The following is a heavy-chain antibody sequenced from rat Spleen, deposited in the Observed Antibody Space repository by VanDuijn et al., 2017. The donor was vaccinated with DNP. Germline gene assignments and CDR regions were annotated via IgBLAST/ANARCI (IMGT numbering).Heavy chain of an antibody. D-gene: IGHD1-11*01. V-gene: IGHV5S13*01. CDR1: GFTFSNYG. CDR2: ISTGGGNT. Sequence: EVQLVESGGGSVQPGRSLKLSCAASGFTFSNYGMAWVRQAPTKGLEWVASISTGGGNTYYRDSVKGRFTISRDNAKNTQYLQMDSLRSEDTATYYCATHPEIGYSGSYWYFDFWGPGTMVTVSS. J-gene: IGHJ1*01. CDR3: ATHPEIGYSGSYWYFDF.